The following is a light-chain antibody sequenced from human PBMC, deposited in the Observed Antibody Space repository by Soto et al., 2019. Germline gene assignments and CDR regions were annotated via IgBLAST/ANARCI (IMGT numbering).Light chain of an antibody. J-gene: IGLJ2*01. Sequence: QSVLTQPPSASGSPGQSITISCTGTSSDVGAYNYVSWYQQHPGKAPKLIIYGVTQRPSGVPDRFSASKFGNTASLAISGLQAEDEADYYCSSYTDGYKIFGGGTKLTVL. V-gene: IGLV2-8*01. CDR3: SSYTDGYKI. CDR2: GVT. CDR1: SSDVGAYNY.